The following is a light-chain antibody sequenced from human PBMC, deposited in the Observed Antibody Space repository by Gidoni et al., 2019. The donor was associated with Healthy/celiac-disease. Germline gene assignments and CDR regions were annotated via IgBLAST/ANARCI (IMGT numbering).Light chain of an antibody. CDR3: CSYAGSSTLV. V-gene: IGLV2-23*02. Sequence: QSALTQPASVSWSPGQSITISCTGTSSDVGSYNLVSWYQQHPSKAPKLMIYEVSKRPSGVSNRFSGSKSGNTASLTISGLQAEDEADYYCCSYAGSSTLVFGTGTKVTVL. CDR1: SSDVGSYNL. CDR2: EVS. J-gene: IGLJ1*01.